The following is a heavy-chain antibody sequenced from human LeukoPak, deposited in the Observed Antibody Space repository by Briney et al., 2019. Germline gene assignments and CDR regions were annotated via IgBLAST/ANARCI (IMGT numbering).Heavy chain of an antibody. CDR3: AKGLYRSGSYPHFDY. CDR1: GFTFSSYA. CDR2: ISTSGDNT. J-gene: IGHJ4*02. V-gene: IGHV3-23*01. Sequence: GGSLRLSCAASGFTFSSYAMSWARQAPGKGLEWVSSISTSGDNTYYADSVKGRFTISRDNSKNTLYLQMNSLRAEDTAVYYCAKGLYRSGSYPHFDYWGQGTLVTVSS. D-gene: IGHD3-10*01.